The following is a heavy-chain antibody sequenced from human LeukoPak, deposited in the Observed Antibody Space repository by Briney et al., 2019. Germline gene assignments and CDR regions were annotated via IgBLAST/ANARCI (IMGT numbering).Heavy chain of an antibody. CDR3: ATTPPHVGATNAMYYFDY. CDR1: GYTLTELS. CDR2: FDPEDGET. J-gene: IGHJ4*02. Sequence: ASVKVSCKVSGYTLTELSMHWVRQAPGKGLEWMGGFDPEDGETIYAQKFQGRVTRTEDTSTDTAYMELSSLRSEDTAVYYCATTPPHVGATNAMYYFDYWGQGTLVTVSS. V-gene: IGHV1-24*01. D-gene: IGHD1-26*01.